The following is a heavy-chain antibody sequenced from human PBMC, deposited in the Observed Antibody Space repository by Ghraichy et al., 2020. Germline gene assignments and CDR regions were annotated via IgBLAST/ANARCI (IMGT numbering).Heavy chain of an antibody. CDR1: GDSLNNYY. D-gene: IGHD3-3*01. CDR2: IYHNGRT. V-gene: IGHV4-59*01. CDR3: ARDQEWRAISSGFDP. Sequence: SETLSLTCTVSGDSLNNYYWSWIRQPPGKGLEWIGSIYHNGRTKYNPFLKSRVTMSVDTSKNQFSLSLTSVTAADTAVFYCARDQEWRAISSGFDPWGQGTLVSVSP. J-gene: IGHJ5*02.